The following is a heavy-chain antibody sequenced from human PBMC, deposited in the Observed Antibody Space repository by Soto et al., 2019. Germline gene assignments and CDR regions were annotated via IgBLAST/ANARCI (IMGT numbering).Heavy chain of an antibody. D-gene: IGHD2-15*01. V-gene: IGHV1-69*02. J-gene: IGHJ4*02. CDR3: ASRPPRYCSGGSCYSSDY. Sequence: QVQLVQSGAEVKKPGSSVKVSCKASGGTFSSYTISWVRQAPGQGLEWMGRIIPILGIANYVQKFQGRVTITADKSTSTAYMELSSLRSEDTAVYYCASRPPRYCSGGSCYSSDYWGQGTLVTVSS. CDR2: IIPILGIA. CDR1: GGTFSSYT.